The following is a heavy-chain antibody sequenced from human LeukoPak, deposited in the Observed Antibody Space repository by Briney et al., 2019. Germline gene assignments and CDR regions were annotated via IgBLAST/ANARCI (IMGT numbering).Heavy chain of an antibody. J-gene: IGHJ5*02. V-gene: IGHV4-34*01. CDR1: GVSISGSF. CDR2: INHSGYT. CDR3: AKTRAGYIVA. D-gene: IGHD5-24*01. Sequence: SETLSLTCAVSGVSISGSFWRWIRQPRGKGLEWIGEINHSGYTNYKPSLKSRVTISVDTSKNQLSLNLTSVTAADTAFYYCAKTRAGYIVAWGQGSLVTVSS.